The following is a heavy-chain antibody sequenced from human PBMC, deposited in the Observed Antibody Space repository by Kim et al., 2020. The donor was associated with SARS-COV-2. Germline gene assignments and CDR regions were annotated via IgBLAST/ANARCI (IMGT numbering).Heavy chain of an antibody. Sequence: SVKVSCKASGGTFSSYAISWVRQAPGQGLEWMGGIIPIFGTANYAQKFQGRVTITADKSTSTAYMELSSLRSEDTAVYYCARAPFPGIAVAGTSYYYGMDVWGQGTTVTVSS. CDR3: ARAPFPGIAVAGTSYYYGMDV. CDR1: GGTFSSYA. CDR2: IIPIFGTA. V-gene: IGHV1-69*06. D-gene: IGHD6-19*01. J-gene: IGHJ6*02.